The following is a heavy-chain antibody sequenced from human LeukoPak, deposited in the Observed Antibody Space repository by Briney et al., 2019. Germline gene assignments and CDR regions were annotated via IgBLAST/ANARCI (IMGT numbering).Heavy chain of an antibody. CDR1: GYTFTGYY. CDR2: INPNSGGT. V-gene: IGHV1-2*02. Sequence: ASVKVSCKASGYTFTGYYMHWVRQAPGQGLEWMGWINPNSGGTNYAQKFQGRVTMTRDTSISTAYMELSRLRSDDTAVYYCAREGYDILTGYYSYYYYYMDVWGKGTTVTVSS. CDR3: AREGYDILTGYYSYYYYYMDV. D-gene: IGHD3-9*01. J-gene: IGHJ6*03.